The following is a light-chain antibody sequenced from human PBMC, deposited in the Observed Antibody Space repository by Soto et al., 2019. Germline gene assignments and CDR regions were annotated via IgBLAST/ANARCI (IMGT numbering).Light chain of an antibody. J-gene: IGLJ2*01. CDR3: AAWDDSLNGPA. CDR2: DTS. CDR1: YSNIGIND. Sequence: QLVLTQPPSASGTPGQRVTVSCSGTYSNIGINDVHWYRQLSGTAPQILIYDTSQRATGVPDRVSGSRSGTSASLVISGLQTEDEADYHCAAWDDSLNGPAFGGGTKLTVL. V-gene: IGLV1-44*01.